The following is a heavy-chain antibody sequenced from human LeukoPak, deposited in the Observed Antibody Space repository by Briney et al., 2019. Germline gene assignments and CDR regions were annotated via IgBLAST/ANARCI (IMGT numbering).Heavy chain of an antibody. CDR3: AKGGRDSSGYPY. CDR1: GLTFSDFW. CDR2: VKGDGRTT. J-gene: IGHJ4*02. V-gene: IGHV3-74*01. D-gene: IGHD3-22*01. Sequence: GGSLRLSCAASGLTFSDFWMHWVRQPPGKGLVWVALVKGDGRTTIYADSVKGRFTISRDNSKNTLSLQMNSLRAEDTAVYYCAKGGRDSSGYPYWGQGTLVTVSS.